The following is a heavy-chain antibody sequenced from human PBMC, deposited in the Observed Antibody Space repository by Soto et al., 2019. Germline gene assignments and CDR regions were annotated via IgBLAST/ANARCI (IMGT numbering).Heavy chain of an antibody. CDR2: IIPIFGTA. V-gene: IGHV1-69*01. D-gene: IGHD2-15*01. J-gene: IGHJ4*02. CDR3: ARGSVLAAPFDY. Sequence: QVQLVPSGAEVKKPGSSVKVSCKTSVGTFSSYAISWVRQAPGQGLEWMGGIIPIFGTANYAQKFQGRVTITADESTSTAYMELSSLRSEDTAVYYCARGSVLAAPFDYWGQGPLGTVSS. CDR1: VGTFSSYA.